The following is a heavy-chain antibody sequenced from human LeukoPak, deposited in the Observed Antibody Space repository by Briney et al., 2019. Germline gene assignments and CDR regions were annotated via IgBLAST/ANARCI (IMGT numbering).Heavy chain of an antibody. CDR3: ATLRYYGMDV. Sequence: GGSLRLSCAASGFTFSSYSMNWVRQAPGKGLEWVSYISSSSSTIYYADSVKSRFTISRDNAKNSLYLQMNSLRAEDTAVYYCATLRYYGMDVWGQGTTVTVSS. CDR1: GFTFSSYS. CDR2: ISSSSSTI. V-gene: IGHV3-48*04. J-gene: IGHJ6*02. D-gene: IGHD2-15*01.